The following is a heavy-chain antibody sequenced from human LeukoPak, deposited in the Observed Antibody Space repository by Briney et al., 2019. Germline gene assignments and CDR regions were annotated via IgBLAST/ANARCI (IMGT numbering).Heavy chain of an antibody. Sequence: SVKVSCKASGGTFSSYTISWVRQAPGQGLEWMGRIIPILGIANYAQKFQGRVTITADKSTSTAYMELSSLRSEDTAVYYCARDGGFWSGYTDYWGQGTLVTVSS. CDR2: IIPILGIA. CDR3: ARDGGFWSGYTDY. CDR1: GGTFSSYT. D-gene: IGHD3-3*01. V-gene: IGHV1-69*04. J-gene: IGHJ4*02.